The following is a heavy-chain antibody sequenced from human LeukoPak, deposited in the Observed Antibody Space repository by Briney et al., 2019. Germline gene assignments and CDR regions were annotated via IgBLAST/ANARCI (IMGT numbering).Heavy chain of an antibody. CDR3: ARDHTAAGTYDY. Sequence: SVKVSCKASGGTFSSYAISWVRQAPGQGLEWMGGIIPIFGTANYAQKFQGRVTITADKSTSTAYMELSSLRSEDTAVYYCARDHTAAGTYDYWGQGTMVTVSS. J-gene: IGHJ3*01. CDR1: GGTFSSYA. CDR2: IIPIFGTA. D-gene: IGHD6-13*01. V-gene: IGHV1-69*06.